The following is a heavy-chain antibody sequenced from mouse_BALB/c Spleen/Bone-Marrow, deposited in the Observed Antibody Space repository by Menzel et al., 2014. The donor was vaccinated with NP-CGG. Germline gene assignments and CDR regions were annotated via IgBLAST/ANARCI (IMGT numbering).Heavy chain of an antibody. Sequence: QVQLHQSGAELERPGPSVQISCKAAGYAFSSYWMNWVKQRPGQGLECIVQFYPGDADTNYNGKLQVKATLTADKSSSTDYKQLSIITAEDSAVYCSTRQYGIFFDYWGQGTLLPVSS. V-gene: IGHV1-80*01. CDR2: FYPGDADT. D-gene: IGHD2-10*02. J-gene: IGHJ2*01. CDR3: TRQYGIFFDY. CDR1: GYAFSSYW.